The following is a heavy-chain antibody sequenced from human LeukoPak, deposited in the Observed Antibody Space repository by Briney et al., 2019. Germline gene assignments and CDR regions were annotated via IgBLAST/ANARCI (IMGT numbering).Heavy chain of an antibody. V-gene: IGHV3-7*01. Sequence: GGSLRLSCAASGFTFSDYWMSWMRQAPGKGLEWVANIRYDGNEIYYVDSVKGRFTISRDNAKNALYLQLNSLRVEDTAVYYCKSGGAAPGSFDYWGQGTLVTVSP. D-gene: IGHD4-23*01. CDR2: IRYDGNEI. CDR1: GFTFSDYW. J-gene: IGHJ4*02. CDR3: KSGGAAPGSFDY.